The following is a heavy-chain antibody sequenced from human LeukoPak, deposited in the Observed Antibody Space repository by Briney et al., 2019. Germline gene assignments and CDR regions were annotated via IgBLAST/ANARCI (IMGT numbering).Heavy chain of an antibody. CDR2: VSDSGGSS. CDR3: AKSKDGYNIVDY. V-gene: IGHV3-23*01. D-gene: IGHD5-24*01. Sequence: GGSLRLSCAASGFTFSSYAMSWVRQAPGKGLEWVSGVSDSGGSSYNADSVKDRFTISRDNSKNTLYLQMNSLRAEDTALYYCAKSKDGYNIVDYWGQGTLVTVSS. CDR1: GFTFSSYA. J-gene: IGHJ4*02.